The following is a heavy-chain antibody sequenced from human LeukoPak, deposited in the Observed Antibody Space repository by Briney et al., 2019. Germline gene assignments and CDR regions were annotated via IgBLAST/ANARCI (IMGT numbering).Heavy chain of an antibody. D-gene: IGHD4-17*01. J-gene: IGHJ4*02. V-gene: IGHV4-61*08. CDR3: ARHTATATYFDY. CDR1: GFSLSTSGMC. Sequence: SGPALVKPTQTLTLTCTFSGFSLSTSGMCVSWIRQPPGKGLERIGYIYYSGTTNYNPSLKSRVSISLDTSKNQFSLKLSSVTAADTAVYYCARHTATATYFDYWGQGALVTVSS. CDR2: IYYSGTT.